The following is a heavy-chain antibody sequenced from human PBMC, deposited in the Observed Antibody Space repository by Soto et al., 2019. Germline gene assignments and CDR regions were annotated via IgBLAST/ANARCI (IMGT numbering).Heavy chain of an antibody. D-gene: IGHD2-2*01. J-gene: IGHJ4*02. Sequence: GGSLRLSCAASGFTFSSYAMSWVRQAPGKGLEWVSAISGSGGSTYYADSVKGRFTISRDNSKNTLYLQMNSLRAEDTAVYYCAKDQDPSVIVVVPAAIYWGQGTLVTVSS. CDR3: AKDQDPSVIVVVPAAIY. CDR1: GFTFSSYA. CDR2: ISGSGGST. V-gene: IGHV3-23*01.